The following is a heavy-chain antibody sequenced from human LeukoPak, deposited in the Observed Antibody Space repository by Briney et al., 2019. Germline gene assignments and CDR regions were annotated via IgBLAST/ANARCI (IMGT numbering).Heavy chain of an antibody. J-gene: IGHJ5*02. D-gene: IGHD3-10*01. CDR2: IYSSGT. CDR1: GGSISSYY. CDR3: ARDSGTTGEVKFDP. V-gene: IGHV4-4*07. Sequence: SETLSLTCTVSGGSISSYYWSWIRQPAGKGLEWIGRIYSSGTNYNPSLKSRVTMSADTSRNQVSLPLSSVTAADTAVYYCARDSGTTGEVKFDPWGQGTLVTVSS.